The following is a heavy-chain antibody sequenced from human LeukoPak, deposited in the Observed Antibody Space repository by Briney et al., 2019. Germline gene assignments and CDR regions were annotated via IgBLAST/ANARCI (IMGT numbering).Heavy chain of an antibody. D-gene: IGHD2-2*01. V-gene: IGHV3-20*04. CDR1: GFTFDDYG. CDR2: INWNGGST. CDR3: ARDLGSSRYAAMRG. J-gene: IGHJ4*02. Sequence: GGSLRLSCAASGFTFDDYGMSWVRQAPGKGLEWVSGINWNGGSTGYADSVKGRFTISRDNAKKSLYLQMNSLRAEDTALYYCARDLGSSRYAAMRGWGQGTLVTVSS.